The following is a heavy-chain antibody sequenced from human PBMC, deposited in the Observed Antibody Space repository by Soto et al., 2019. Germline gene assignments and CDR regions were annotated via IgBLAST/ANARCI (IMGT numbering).Heavy chain of an antibody. CDR1: GFDLNRYW. V-gene: IGHV3-7*04. CDR2: IKQDGSEQ. J-gene: IGHJ6*02. D-gene: IGHD3-16*02. Sequence: EVQLVESGGGLVQPGGPLRLSCAASGFDLNRYWMRWVRQAPGKALEWVANIKQDGSEQYYVDSVRGRFTISRDNLKNSLYLQMNSLRPEDTAVYYCVGALTSGVYYDDGWETYLPRSYGLDVWGQGTTVTVSS. CDR3: VGALTSGVYYDDGWETYLPRSYGLDV.